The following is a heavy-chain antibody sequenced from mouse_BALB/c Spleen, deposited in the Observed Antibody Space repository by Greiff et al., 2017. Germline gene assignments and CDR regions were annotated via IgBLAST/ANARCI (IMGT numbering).Heavy chain of an antibody. CDR1: GFTFSSFG. Sequence: EVKLVESGGGLVKPGGSLKLSCAASGFTFSSFGMHWVRQAPEKGLEWVAYISSGSSTIYYADTVKGRFTISRDNPKNTLFLQMTSLRSEDTAMYYCARYGNNAMDYWGQGTSVTVSS. D-gene: IGHD2-1*01. CDR3: ARYGNNAMDY. V-gene: IGHV5-17*02. J-gene: IGHJ4*01. CDR2: ISSGSSTI.